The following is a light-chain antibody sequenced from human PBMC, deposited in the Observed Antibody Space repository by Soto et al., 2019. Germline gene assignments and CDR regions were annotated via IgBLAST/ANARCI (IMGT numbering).Light chain of an antibody. CDR3: AAWDDSLNGVV. CDR1: SSNIGSNT. CDR2: SNN. J-gene: IGLJ2*01. V-gene: IGLV1-44*01. Sequence: QSVLTQPPSASGTPGQRVTISCSGSSSNIGSNTVNWYQQLPGTAPKLLIYSNNQRPSGVPDRFSGSKSGTSASLAIIGLQSEDEADYYCAAWDDSLNGVVFGGRTKLTVL.